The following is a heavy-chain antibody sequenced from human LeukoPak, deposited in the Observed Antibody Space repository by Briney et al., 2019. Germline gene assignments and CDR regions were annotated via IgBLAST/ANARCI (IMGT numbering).Heavy chain of an antibody. D-gene: IGHD6-13*01. CDR2: ISSSGSTI. V-gene: IGHV3-11*01. CDR1: GFTFSDYY. Sequence: GGSLRLSCAASGFTFSDYYMSWIRQAPGKGLEWVSYISSSGSTIYYADSVKGRFTISRDNAKNSLYLQMNSLGAEDTAVYYCARAMNYPADSSSWYPEIYYYYYGMDVWGQGTTVTVSS. CDR3: ARAMNYPADSSSWYPEIYYYYYGMDV. J-gene: IGHJ6*02.